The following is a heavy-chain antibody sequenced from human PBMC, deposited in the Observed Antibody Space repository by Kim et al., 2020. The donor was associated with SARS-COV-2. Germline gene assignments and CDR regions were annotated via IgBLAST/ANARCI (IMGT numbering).Heavy chain of an antibody. V-gene: IGHV3-30*04. D-gene: IGHD3-10*01. CDR2: ISYDGSNK. Sequence: GGSLRLSCAASGFTFSSYAMHWVRQAPGKGLEWVAVISYDGSNKYYADSVKGRFTISRDNSKNTLYLQMNSLRAEDTAVYYCARDRERKKVLLWFGAWGQGTLVTVSP. CDR3: ARDRERKKVLLWFGA. CDR1: GFTFSSYA. J-gene: IGHJ5*02.